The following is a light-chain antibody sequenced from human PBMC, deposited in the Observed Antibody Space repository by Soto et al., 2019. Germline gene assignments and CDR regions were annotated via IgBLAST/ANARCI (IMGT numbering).Light chain of an antibody. CDR2: DAS. J-gene: IGKJ1*01. V-gene: IGKV1-5*01. CDR1: QSISSW. CDR3: QQYNSNYRT. Sequence: SPSTLSASVGDRVTITCRASQSISSWLAWYQQKPGKAPKLLIYDASSLESGVPSRFSGSGSGTEFTLTISSLQPDDFATYYCQQYNSNYRTFGQGTKVDIK.